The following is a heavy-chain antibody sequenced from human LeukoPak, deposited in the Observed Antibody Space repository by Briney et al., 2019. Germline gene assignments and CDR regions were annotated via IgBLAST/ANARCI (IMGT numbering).Heavy chain of an antibody. V-gene: IGHV4-34*01. J-gene: IGHJ4*02. D-gene: IGHD1-1*01. CDR1: GGSFSTYY. CDR3: AIFLWGKPCQLITHDY. CDR2: INQSGST. Sequence: RPSETLSLTCAVYGGSFSTYYWRWIRQPPGKGLEWIGEINQSGSTSYNPSLKSRVTISVDTPKNQISLKLRSGTATDTPADYCAIFLWGKPCQLITHDYWGQGTLVTVSS.